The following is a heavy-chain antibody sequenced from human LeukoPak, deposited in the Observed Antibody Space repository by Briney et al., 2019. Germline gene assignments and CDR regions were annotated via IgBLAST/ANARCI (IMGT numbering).Heavy chain of an antibody. CDR3: ARGEIGYCSSTSCYFWFDP. Sequence: SETLSLTCTVSGGSISSGGYYWSWIRQHPGKGLEWIGYIYYSGSTYYNPSLKSRVTISVDTSKNQFSLKLSSVAAADTAVYYCARGEIGYCSSTSCYFWFDPWGQGTLVTVSS. D-gene: IGHD2-2*01. V-gene: IGHV4-31*03. J-gene: IGHJ5*02. CDR1: GGSISSGGYY. CDR2: IYYSGST.